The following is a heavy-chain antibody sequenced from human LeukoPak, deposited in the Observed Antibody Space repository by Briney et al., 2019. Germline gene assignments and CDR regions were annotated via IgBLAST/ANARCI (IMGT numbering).Heavy chain of an antibody. J-gene: IGHJ4*02. D-gene: IGHD5-12*01. CDR3: ARDLSGYSGYDLFY. Sequence: GGSLRLSCAASGFTFSSYSMNWVRQAPGKVLEWVSSISSSSSYIYYADSVKGRFTISRDNAKNSLYLQMNSLRAEDTAVYYCARDLSGYSGYDLFYWGQGTLVTVSS. V-gene: IGHV3-21*01. CDR1: GFTFSSYS. CDR2: ISSSSSYI.